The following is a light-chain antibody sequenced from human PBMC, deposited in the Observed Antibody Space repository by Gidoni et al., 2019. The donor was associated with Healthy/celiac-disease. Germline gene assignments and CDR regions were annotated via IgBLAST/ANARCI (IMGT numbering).Light chain of an antibody. CDR2: KAS. Sequence: DIQMTQSPSTLSAYVGDRVTITCRASQSISSWLAWYQQKPGKAPKLLIYKASSLESGVPSRFSGSGSGTEFTLTISGLQPDDFAAYYCQQYNSYSCSFGQGTKLEIK. CDR3: QQYNSYSCS. CDR1: QSISSW. V-gene: IGKV1-5*03. J-gene: IGKJ2*04.